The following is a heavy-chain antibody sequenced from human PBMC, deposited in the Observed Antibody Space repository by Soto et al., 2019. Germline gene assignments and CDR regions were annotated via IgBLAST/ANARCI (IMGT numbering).Heavy chain of an antibody. CDR3: ARGRIAGAATDFYYYGMDA. CDR2: IIPVFATT. Sequence: QVQLVQSGAEVKKPGSSVKVSCKASGGTFSTYVISWVRQAPGQGLEWMGGIIPVFATTNYAQKFQDRVTITADESTRTGYMELNSLRSEDTAVYYCARGRIAGAATDFYYYGMDAWGQGTSVTVSS. V-gene: IGHV1-69*12. J-gene: IGHJ6*02. CDR1: GGTFSTYV. D-gene: IGHD1-26*01.